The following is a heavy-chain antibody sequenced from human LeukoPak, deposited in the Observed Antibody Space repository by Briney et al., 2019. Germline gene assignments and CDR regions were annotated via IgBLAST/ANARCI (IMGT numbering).Heavy chain of an antibody. D-gene: IGHD3-22*01. CDR3: AREGGWLFHF. V-gene: IGHV6-1*01. CDR1: GDSVSSNSAA. Sequence: SQTLSLTCAISGDSVSSNSAAWNWIRQSPSSGLEWLGRTYYRSKWYNDYAESVKSRITINPDTSKNQFSLQLNSVTPEDTALYYCAREGGWLFHFWGQGTLVTVSS. CDR2: TYYRSKWYN. J-gene: IGHJ4*02.